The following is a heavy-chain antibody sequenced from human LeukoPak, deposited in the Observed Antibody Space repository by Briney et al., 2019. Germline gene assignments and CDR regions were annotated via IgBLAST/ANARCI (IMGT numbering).Heavy chain of an antibody. Sequence: PGGSLRLSCAASGFIFSSHWMSWVRQAPGKGLEWVANINKDGSEKYYVDSVKGRFTISRDNATNSLYLQMNSLRAEDTAVYYCAREVDAIVTDFDYWGQGTLVTVSS. CDR1: GFIFSSHW. CDR2: INKDGSEK. J-gene: IGHJ4*02. D-gene: IGHD5-18*01. V-gene: IGHV3-7*01. CDR3: AREVDAIVTDFDY.